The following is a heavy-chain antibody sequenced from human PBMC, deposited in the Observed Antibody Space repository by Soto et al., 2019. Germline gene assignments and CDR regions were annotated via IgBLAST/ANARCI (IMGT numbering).Heavy chain of an antibody. V-gene: IGHV4-30-4*01. D-gene: IGHD3-16*02. J-gene: IGHJ6*02. CDR1: GGSISSGDYY. Sequence: PPENLSLTCTVSGGSISSGDYYWSWIRQPPGKGLEWIGYIYYSGSTYYNPSLKSRVTISVDTSKNQFSLKLSSVTAADTAVYYCAREAPSLGELSSGYYYYGMDVWGQGTTVT. CDR3: AREAPSLGELSSGYYYYGMDV. CDR2: IYYSGST.